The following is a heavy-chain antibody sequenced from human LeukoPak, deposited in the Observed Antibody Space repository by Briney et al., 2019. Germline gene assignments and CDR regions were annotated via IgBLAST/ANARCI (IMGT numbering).Heavy chain of an antibody. Sequence: GGSLRLSCAASGFTFSSYAMSWVRQAPGKGLEWVSAISGSGGGTYYTDSVRGRFTISRDNYKNKIYMQKNSLRAKDPAVYYCAKSPENWGWFQLWAHYGMDVWGQGNTVTVS. D-gene: IGHD5-24*01. CDR1: GFTFSSYA. CDR3: AKSPENWGWFQLWAHYGMDV. V-gene: IGHV3-23*01. J-gene: IGHJ6*02. CDR2: ISGSGGGT.